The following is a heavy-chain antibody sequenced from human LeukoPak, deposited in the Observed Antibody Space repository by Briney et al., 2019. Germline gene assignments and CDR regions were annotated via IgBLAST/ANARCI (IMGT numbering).Heavy chain of an antibody. V-gene: IGHV1-18*01. CDR1: GGTFSSYA. CDR2: ISAYNGNT. Sequence: ASVKVSCKASGGTFSSYAISWVRQAPGQGLEWMGWISAYNGNTNYAQKLQGRVTMTTDTSTSTAYMELRSLRSDDTAVYYCARDTQLDTYYGMDVWGQGTTVTVSS. J-gene: IGHJ6*02. CDR3: ARDTQLDTYYGMDV. D-gene: IGHD3-10*01.